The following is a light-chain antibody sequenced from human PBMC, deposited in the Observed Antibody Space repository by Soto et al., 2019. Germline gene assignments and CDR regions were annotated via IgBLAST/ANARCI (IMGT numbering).Light chain of an antibody. CDR1: QSVRSY. CDR2: DAS. CDR3: QHRSSWPRT. Sequence: EIVLTQSPATLSLSPGERATLSCRASQSVRSYLAWYQQKPGQAPRLLIYDASNRATGIPVRFSGSGSGTDFTLTISSLEPEDFAVYYCQHRSSWPRTFGGGTKVEIK. V-gene: IGKV3-11*01. J-gene: IGKJ4*01.